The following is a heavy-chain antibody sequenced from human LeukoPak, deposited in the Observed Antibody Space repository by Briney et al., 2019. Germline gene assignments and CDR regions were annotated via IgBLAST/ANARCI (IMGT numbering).Heavy chain of an antibody. CDR2: IYSGGST. CDR3: ARELIVVVPAAINRYYYGMDV. CDR1: GFTVSSNY. D-gene: IGHD2-2*02. V-gene: IGHV3-53*01. J-gene: IGHJ6*02. Sequence: GGSLRLSCVASGFTVSSNYMSWVRQAPGKGLEWVSIIYSGGSTYYADSVKGRVTISRDNSNNTLYLHMSSLRAEDTAVYYCARELIVVVPAAINRYYYGMDVWGQETTVTVSS.